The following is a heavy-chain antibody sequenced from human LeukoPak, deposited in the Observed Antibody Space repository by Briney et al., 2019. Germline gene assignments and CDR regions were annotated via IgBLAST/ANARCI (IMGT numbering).Heavy chain of an antibody. CDR2: IYYSGST. V-gene: IGHV4-34*01. J-gene: IGHJ4*02. Sequence: PSETLSLTCAVYGGSFSGYYWSWIRQPPGKGLEWIGSIYYSGSTYYNPSLKRRVTISVDTSKNQFSLKLSSVTAADTAVYYCATTSSMAVAFDYWGQGTLVTVSS. CDR3: ATTSSMAVAFDY. CDR1: GGSFSGYY. D-gene: IGHD6-19*01.